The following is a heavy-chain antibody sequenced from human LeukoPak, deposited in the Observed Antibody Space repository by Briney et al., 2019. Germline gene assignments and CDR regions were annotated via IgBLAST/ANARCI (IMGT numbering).Heavy chain of an antibody. V-gene: IGHV3-11*05. CDR1: GFTFSDYC. J-gene: IGHJ4*02. D-gene: IGHD5-18*01. Sequence: GGSLRLSCAAFGFTFSDYCMNWIRQAPGKGLEWVSYISSSSSYTNYADSVKGRFTISRDNAKNSLYLQMNSLKTEDTAVYYCTTDRSYGYFDYWGQGTLVTVSS. CDR3: TTDRSYGYFDY. CDR2: ISSSSSYT.